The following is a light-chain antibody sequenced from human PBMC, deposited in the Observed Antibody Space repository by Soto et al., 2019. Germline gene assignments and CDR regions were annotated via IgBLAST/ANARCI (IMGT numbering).Light chain of an antibody. CDR1: SSNIGSNS. V-gene: IGLV1-44*01. CDR3: AAWDDSLRGWV. J-gene: IGLJ3*02. Sequence: QSVLTQPPSASGTPGQRVTISCSGSSSNIGSNSVNWYQQLPGSAPKLLIYTNNQRPSGVPDRFSGSKSGTSASLAISGLQSGDEAGYYCAAWDDSLRGWVFGGGTKLTVL. CDR2: TNN.